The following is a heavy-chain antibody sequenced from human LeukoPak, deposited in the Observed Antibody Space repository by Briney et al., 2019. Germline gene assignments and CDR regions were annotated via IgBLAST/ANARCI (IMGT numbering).Heavy chain of an antibody. Sequence: SETLSLTCSVSGASIDTNNYYWGWIRQTPGKGLEWIGSTYYTGVTYYKPSLKSRVTISVHASKTQFSLRLNSVTAADTGVYYCARHLSRGKDYCGRGTLVTVSS. CDR1: GASIDTNNYY. CDR3: ARHLSRGKDY. CDR2: TYYTGVT. V-gene: IGHV4-39*01. J-gene: IGHJ4*02.